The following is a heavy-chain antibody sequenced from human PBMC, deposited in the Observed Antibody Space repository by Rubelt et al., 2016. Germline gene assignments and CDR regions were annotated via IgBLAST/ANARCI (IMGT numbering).Heavy chain of an antibody. D-gene: IGHD1-26*01. CDR2: INHSGST. CDR1: GGSFSGYY. CDR3: VRDARSESGSYNFDY. J-gene: IGHJ4*02. Sequence: QVQLQQWGAGLLKPSETLSLTCAVYGGSFSGYYWSWIRQPPGKGLEWIGEINHSGSTNYNPSLKSRFTISGEASKNKFCLKLGSVTAADTAVYYCVRDARSESGSYNFDYWGQGTLVTVSS. V-gene: IGHV4-34*01.